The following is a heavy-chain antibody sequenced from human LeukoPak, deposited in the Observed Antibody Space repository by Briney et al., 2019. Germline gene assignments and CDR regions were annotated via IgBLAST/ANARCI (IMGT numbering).Heavy chain of an antibody. CDR1: GGSFSGDY. CDR3: ARGARLVGGDY. V-gene: IGHV4-34*01. J-gene: IGHJ4*02. CDR2: INHSGST. Sequence: SETLSLTCADYGGSFSGDYWSWIRQPPGKGLEWIGEINHSGSTNYNPSLKSRVTISVDASKNQFSLKLNSVTAADTAVYYCARGARLVGGDYWGQGTLVTVSS. D-gene: IGHD6-6*01.